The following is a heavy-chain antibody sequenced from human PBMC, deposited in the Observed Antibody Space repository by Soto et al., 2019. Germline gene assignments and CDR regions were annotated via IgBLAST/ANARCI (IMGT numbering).Heavy chain of an antibody. Sequence: ASVKVSCKASGYTFTSYGISWVRQAPGQGLEWMGWISAYNGNTNYAQKLQGRVTMTTDTSTSTAYMELRSLRSDDTAVYYCARVQMFDYIWGSYRGDAFDIWGQGTMVTVSS. CDR2: ISAYNGNT. D-gene: IGHD3-16*02. CDR1: GYTFTSYG. V-gene: IGHV1-18*01. J-gene: IGHJ3*02. CDR3: ARVQMFDYIWGSYRGDAFDI.